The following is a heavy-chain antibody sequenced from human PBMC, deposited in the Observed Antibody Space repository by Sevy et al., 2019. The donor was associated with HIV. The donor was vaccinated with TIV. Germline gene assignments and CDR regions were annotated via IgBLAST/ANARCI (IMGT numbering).Heavy chain of an antibody. CDR3: AKGYSAFDI. Sequence: GGSLRLSCAASGVTFSSYAMSWVRQAPGKGLECVSVISGSGGSTYYADSVKSRFIISRDNSKNTQYLQMNSLRAEDTAVHYCAKGYSAFDIWGQGIMVTVSS. D-gene: IGHD1-26*01. CDR1: GVTFSSYA. CDR2: ISGSGGST. J-gene: IGHJ3*02. V-gene: IGHV3-23*01.